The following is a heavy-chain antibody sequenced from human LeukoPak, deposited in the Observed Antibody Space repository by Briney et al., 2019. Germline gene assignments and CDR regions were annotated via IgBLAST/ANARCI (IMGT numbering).Heavy chain of an antibody. CDR2: INSDGSST. CDR1: GFTFSSYW. Sequence: GGSLRLSCAASGFTFSSYWMHWVRQAPGKGLVWVSRINSDGSSTSYADSVKGRFTISRDNAKNTLYLQMNSLRAEDTAVYYCARVRVTVAGTYYYGMDVWGQGTTVTVSS. V-gene: IGHV3-74*01. CDR3: ARVRVTVAGTYYYGMDV. D-gene: IGHD6-19*01. J-gene: IGHJ6*02.